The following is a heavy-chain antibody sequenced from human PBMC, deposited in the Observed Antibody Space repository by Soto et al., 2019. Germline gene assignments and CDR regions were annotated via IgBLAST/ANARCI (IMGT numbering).Heavy chain of an antibody. J-gene: IGHJ5*02. D-gene: IGHD3-16*02. Sequence: QVQLVQSGAEVKKPGASVKVSCKVSGYTFTSYAMHWVRQAPGQRLEWMGSINAGNGNTKYSQKFQGRVTITRDTSASTAYMELSSLRSEDTAVYYCARDGTRDYVWGSYPNLHPWGQGTLVTVSS. CDR3: ARDGTRDYVWGSYPNLHP. V-gene: IGHV1-3*01. CDR2: INAGNGNT. CDR1: GYTFTSYA.